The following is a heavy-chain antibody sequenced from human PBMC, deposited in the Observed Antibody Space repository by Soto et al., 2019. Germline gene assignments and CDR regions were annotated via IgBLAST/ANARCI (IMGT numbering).Heavy chain of an antibody. CDR2: VYYSGST. V-gene: IGHV4-59*01. Sequence: SETLSLTCTVSGASISSSYCSWIRQSPGKGLEWIGYVYYSGSTKYNPSLKSRVTISVDTSKNQFSLKLSSVTAADTAVYYCARGYYDSNGQSNTFDIWGQGTMVTVSS. CDR1: GASISSSY. J-gene: IGHJ3*02. D-gene: IGHD3-22*01. CDR3: ARGYYDSNGQSNTFDI.